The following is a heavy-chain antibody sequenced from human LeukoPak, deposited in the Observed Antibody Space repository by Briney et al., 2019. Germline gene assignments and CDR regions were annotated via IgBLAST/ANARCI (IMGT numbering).Heavy chain of an antibody. V-gene: IGHV3-21*01. Sequence: GGSLRLSCAASGFTFSSYSMNWVRQAPGKGLEWVSSISSSSSYIYYADSVKGRFTISRDNAKNSLYLQMNSLRAEDTAVYYCARGGIVAAGTSRYMDVWGKGTTVTVSS. CDR3: ARGGIVAAGTSRYMDV. D-gene: IGHD6-13*01. CDR1: GFTFSSYS. J-gene: IGHJ6*03. CDR2: ISSSSSYI.